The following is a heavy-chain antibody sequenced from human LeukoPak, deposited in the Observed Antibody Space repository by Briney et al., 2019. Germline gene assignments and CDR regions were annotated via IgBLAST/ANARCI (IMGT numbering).Heavy chain of an antibody. CDR3: ARGDYYDSSGYNDY. V-gene: IGHV1-69*05. Sequence: EASVKVSCKASGGTFSSYAISWVRQAPGQGLEWMGGIIPFFGTANFAQKFQGRVTMTTDTSTSTAYMELRSLRSDDTAVYYCARGDYYDSSGYNDYWGQGTLVTVSS. J-gene: IGHJ4*02. CDR1: GGTFSSYA. CDR2: IIPFFGTA. D-gene: IGHD3-22*01.